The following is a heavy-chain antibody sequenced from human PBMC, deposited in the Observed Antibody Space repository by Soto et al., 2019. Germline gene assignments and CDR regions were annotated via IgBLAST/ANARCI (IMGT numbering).Heavy chain of an antibody. CDR2: INHSGST. D-gene: IGHD3-9*01. Sequence: SETLSLTCAVYGGSFSGYYWSWIRQRPGKGLEWIGEINHSGSTNYNPSLKSRVTISVDTSKNQFSLKLSSVTAADTAVYYCARGVGSRYFDGNYFDYWGQGTLVTVSS. V-gene: IGHV4-34*01. CDR1: GGSFSGYY. CDR3: ARGVGSRYFDGNYFDY. J-gene: IGHJ4*02.